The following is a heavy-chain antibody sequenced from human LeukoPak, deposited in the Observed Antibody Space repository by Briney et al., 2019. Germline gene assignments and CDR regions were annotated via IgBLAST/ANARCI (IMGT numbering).Heavy chain of an antibody. CDR1: GGSISSYY. CDR2: IYTSGST. Sequence: PSETLSLTCTVSGGSISSYYWSWIRQPAGQGLEWIGRIYTSGSTNYNPSLKSRVTISVDTSTNQFSLKLSSVTAADTAVYYCAGVGAAAGFWSGYYLGAFDIWGQGTMVTVSS. D-gene: IGHD3-3*01. J-gene: IGHJ3*02. CDR3: AGVGAAAGFWSGYYLGAFDI. V-gene: IGHV4-4*07.